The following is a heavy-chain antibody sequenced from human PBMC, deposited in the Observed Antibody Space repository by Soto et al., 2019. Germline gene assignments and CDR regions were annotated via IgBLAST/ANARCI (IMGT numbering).Heavy chain of an antibody. D-gene: IGHD3-3*01. CDR3: AIQVGDAYNVEGCYDY. V-gene: IGHV3-73*01. J-gene: IGHJ4*02. CDR1: GFTFSGSA. CDR2: IRSKANSYAT. Sequence: EVQLVESGGGLVQPEGSLKLSCAASGFTFSGSAMHWIRQAPGKGLEWVGRIRSKANSYATSYAASVQGRFTVSRDDSKNTAYLQMNSLKAEDTAVYYCAIQVGDAYNVEGCYDYWGQGTLVIVSS.